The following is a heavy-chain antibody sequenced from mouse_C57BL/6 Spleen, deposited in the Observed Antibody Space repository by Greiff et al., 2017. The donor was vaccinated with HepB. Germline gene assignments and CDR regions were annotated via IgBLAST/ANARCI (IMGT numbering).Heavy chain of an antibody. CDR2: IDPKSGGT. D-gene: IGHD2-1*01. V-gene: IGHV1-72*01. CDR1: GYTFTSYW. CDR3: AVEDYYGNYYFDD. Sequence: QVQLQQPGAELVKPGASVKLSCKASGYTFTSYWMHWVKQRPGRGLEWIGRIDPKSGGTKYNEKVKSKATLTVDKPSSTAYMQLSSLTSEDSAVYYCAVEDYYGNYYFDDWGQGTTLTVSS. J-gene: IGHJ2*01.